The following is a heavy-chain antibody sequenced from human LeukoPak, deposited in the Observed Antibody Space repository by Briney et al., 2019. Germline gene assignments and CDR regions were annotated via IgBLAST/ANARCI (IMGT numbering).Heavy chain of an antibody. CDR2: INAGNGNT. V-gene: IGHV1-3*01. D-gene: IGHD2-2*02. J-gene: IGHJ6*02. CDR1: GYTFTSYA. CDR3: ATEGGYCSSTSCYTPSHYYYYGMDV. Sequence: ASVKVSCKASGYTFTSYAMHWVRQAPGQGLEWMGWINAGNGNTKYSQKFQGRVTITADESTSTAYMELSSLRSEDTAVYYCATEGGYCSSTSCYTPSHYYYYGMDVWGQGTTVTVSS.